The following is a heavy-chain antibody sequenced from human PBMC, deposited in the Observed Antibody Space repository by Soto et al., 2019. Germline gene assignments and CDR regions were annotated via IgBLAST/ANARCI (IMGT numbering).Heavy chain of an antibody. Sequence: LRLSCAASGSSFSSFGMHWVRQAPGKGLEWVAVISYDGSMTHYADSVKGRFTISRDIFKSTLFLQMNSLRAEDTAVYYCAEGWYSSSDYWGQGTLVTVSS. J-gene: IGHJ4*02. CDR3: AEGWYSSSDY. V-gene: IGHV3-30*18. CDR2: ISYDGSMT. D-gene: IGHD6-6*01. CDR1: GSSFSSFG.